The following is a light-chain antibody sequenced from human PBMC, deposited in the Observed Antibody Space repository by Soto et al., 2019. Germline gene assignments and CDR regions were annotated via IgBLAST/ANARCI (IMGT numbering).Light chain of an antibody. J-gene: IGKJ4*01. CDR2: WAS. Sequence: DIVMTQSPDSLAGSLGETATINCKYSQSILYSSNNKNYLTWYQQKPGQPPKLLIYWASTRESGVPDRFSGSGSGTDFTLTISRLQAEDVAVYYCQQYYSSPLTFGGGTKVEIK. CDR1: QSILYSSNNKNY. V-gene: IGKV4-1*01. CDR3: QQYYSSPLT.